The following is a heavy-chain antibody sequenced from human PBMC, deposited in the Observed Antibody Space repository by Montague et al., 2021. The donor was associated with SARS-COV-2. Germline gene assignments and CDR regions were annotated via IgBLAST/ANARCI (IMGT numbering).Heavy chain of an antibody. Sequence: SLRLSCAASGFTFSSYGMHWVRQAPGKGLEWVAVISYDGSNKYYADSVKGRFTISRDNSKNTLYLQMNSLIAEDTAVYYCAGSLLEYYGMDVWGQGTTVTVSS. CDR3: AGSLLEYYGMDV. D-gene: IGHD3-3*01. CDR2: ISYDGSNK. CDR1: GFTFSSYG. V-gene: IGHV3-30*03. J-gene: IGHJ6*02.